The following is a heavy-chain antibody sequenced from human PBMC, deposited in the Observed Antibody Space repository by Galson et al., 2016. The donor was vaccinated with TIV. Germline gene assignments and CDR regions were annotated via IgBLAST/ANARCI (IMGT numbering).Heavy chain of an antibody. Sequence: LRLSCAASGFIVDDNYLTWIRQAPGKGLEWVSVIYGDGRTYYTDSVRGRFTISRDSSKNTLYLQMNSLRAEDTAVYYCARDRYYDARGYYYYYYGMDVWGQGTTVTVSS. CDR2: IYGDGRT. J-gene: IGHJ6*02. D-gene: IGHD3-22*01. CDR1: GFIVDDNY. V-gene: IGHV3-53*01. CDR3: ARDRYYDARGYYYYYYGMDV.